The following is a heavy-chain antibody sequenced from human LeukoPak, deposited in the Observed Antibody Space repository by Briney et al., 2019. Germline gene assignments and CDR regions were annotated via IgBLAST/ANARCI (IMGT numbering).Heavy chain of an antibody. V-gene: IGHV3-11*01. Sequence: GGSLRLSCAGSGFTFSDYYMNWIRQAPGKGLEWVSYITNGGSTIHHADSVKGRFTISRDNAKKTLYLQMNSLRAEDTAVYYCARSIGLTGGGVDVWGQGTTVTVSS. D-gene: IGHD3-9*01. CDR1: GFTFSDYY. CDR2: ITNGGSTI. J-gene: IGHJ6*02. CDR3: ARSIGLTGGGVDV.